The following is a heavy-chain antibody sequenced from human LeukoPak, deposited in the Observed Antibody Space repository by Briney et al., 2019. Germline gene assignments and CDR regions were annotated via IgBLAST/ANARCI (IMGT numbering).Heavy chain of an antibody. V-gene: IGHV3-30*18. D-gene: IGHD2-15*01. J-gene: IGHJ4*02. CDR3: GKGYCSDTNCQTRLGLDY. Sequence: GRSLRLSSAPSGFTFRSYGMHCVRQAPDKRLEGGAGISYDENKKFDDASVQGRFTTSRANPKNALYLQMNSLRAEDTAVYYCGKGYCSDTNCQTRLGLDYWGQGTLVTVSP. CDR1: GFTFRSYG. CDR2: ISYDENKK.